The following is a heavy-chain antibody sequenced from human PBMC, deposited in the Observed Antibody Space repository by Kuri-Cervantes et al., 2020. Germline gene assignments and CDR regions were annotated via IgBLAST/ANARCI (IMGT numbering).Heavy chain of an antibody. CDR1: GGSISSGDYY. Sequence: SETLSLTCTVSGGSISSGDYYWSWIRQPPGKGLEWIGYIYYSGSTYYNPSLKSRVTISVDTSKNQFSLKLSSVTAADTAVYYCARAPGSRGVVPAAFDIWGQGTMVTVSS. CDR3: ARAPGSRGVVPAAFDI. D-gene: IGHD2-2*01. CDR2: IYYSGST. J-gene: IGHJ3*02. V-gene: IGHV4-30-4*02.